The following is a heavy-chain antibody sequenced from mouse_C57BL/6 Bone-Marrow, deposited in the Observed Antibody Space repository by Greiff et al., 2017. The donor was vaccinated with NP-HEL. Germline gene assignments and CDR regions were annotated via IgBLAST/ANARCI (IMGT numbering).Heavy chain of an antibody. CDR2: ISSGGSYT. D-gene: IGHD1-1*01. CDR1: GFTFSSYG. Sequence: EVKLVESGGDLVKPGGSLKLSCAASGFTFSSYGMSWVRQTPDKRLEWVATISSGGSYTYYPDSVKGRFTISRDNAKNTLYLQMSSLKSEDTAMYYCARKAYSIYAMDYWGQGTSVTVSS. V-gene: IGHV5-6*01. J-gene: IGHJ4*01. CDR3: ARKAYSIYAMDY.